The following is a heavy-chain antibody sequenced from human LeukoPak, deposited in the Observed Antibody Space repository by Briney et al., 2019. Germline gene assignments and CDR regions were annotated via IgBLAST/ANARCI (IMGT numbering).Heavy chain of an antibody. V-gene: IGHV4-4*02. CDR3: ARMITMVRGVIRYYYGMDV. CDR1: GGSIVSSNW. Sequence: SATLSLTCAVSGGSIVSSNWWSWVRQPPGKGLEWIGKIYNSGSTNYNPSLKSRVTISVDKSKNQFSLKLSSVTAADTAVYYCARMITMVRGVIRYYYGMDVWGQGTTVTVSS. CDR2: IYNSGST. J-gene: IGHJ6*02. D-gene: IGHD3-10*01.